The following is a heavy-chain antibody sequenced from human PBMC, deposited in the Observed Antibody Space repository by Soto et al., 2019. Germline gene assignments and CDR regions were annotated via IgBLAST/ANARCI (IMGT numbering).Heavy chain of an antibody. CDR2: ICSGGST. Sequence: GGSLRLSCAASGFTLSTYDMHWVRQATGKGLEWVSAICSGGSTYYANSVQGRFTISRDNSKNTLYLQMNSLRAEDTAVYYCARGRPNTAMRLYYFDYWGQGTLVTVSS. J-gene: IGHJ4*02. CDR1: GFTLSTYD. CDR3: ARGRPNTAMRLYYFDY. V-gene: IGHV3-66*01. D-gene: IGHD5-18*01.